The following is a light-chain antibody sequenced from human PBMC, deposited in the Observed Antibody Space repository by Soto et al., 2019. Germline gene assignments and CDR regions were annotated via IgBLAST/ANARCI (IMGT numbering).Light chain of an antibody. V-gene: IGKV1-39*01. CDR3: QQSYSTPPFT. Sequence: DIQMTQSPSSLSASVGDRVTITCRASQSISSYLNWYQQKPGKAPKLLIYAASSLQSGVPSRFSGSGSGTHFTLTISSLQPEDFATYYCQQSYSTPPFTFGPGTKVDIK. J-gene: IGKJ3*01. CDR1: QSISSY. CDR2: AAS.